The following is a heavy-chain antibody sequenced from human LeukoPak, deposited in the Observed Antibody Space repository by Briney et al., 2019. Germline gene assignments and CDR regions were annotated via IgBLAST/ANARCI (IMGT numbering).Heavy chain of an antibody. J-gene: IGHJ3*02. Sequence: PGESLKISCKGSGYSFTSYCIGWVRQMPGKSLEWMGIIYPGDSDTRYSPSFQGQVTISADKSISTAYLQWSSLKASDTAMYYCARWQQLISDDAFDIWGQGTMVTVSS. CDR2: IYPGDSDT. CDR1: GYSFTSYC. CDR3: ARWQQLISDDAFDI. V-gene: IGHV5-51*01. D-gene: IGHD6-13*01.